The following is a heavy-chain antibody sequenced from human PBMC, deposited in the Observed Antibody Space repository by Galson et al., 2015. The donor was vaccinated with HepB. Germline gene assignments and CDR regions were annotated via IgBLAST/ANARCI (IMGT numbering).Heavy chain of an antibody. V-gene: IGHV4-61*08. D-gene: IGHD3-22*01. Sequence: ETLSLTCTVSGGSVNSGGVYWTWIRQPPGKGLEWIGYIYYSGSTNYNASLRCRVTISLDTSKNQFSLDLTSVTAADTATYYCAREDHYSDTGRYDSVFNYWGQGALVTVSS. CDR2: IYYSGST. J-gene: IGHJ4*02. CDR1: GGSVNSGGVY. CDR3: AREDHYSDTGRYDSVFNY.